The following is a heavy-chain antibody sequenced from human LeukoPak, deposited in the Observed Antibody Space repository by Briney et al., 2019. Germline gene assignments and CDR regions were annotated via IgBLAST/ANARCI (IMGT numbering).Heavy chain of an antibody. V-gene: IGHV3-23*01. D-gene: IGHD3-22*01. CDR3: AKVWLFDYDSSGPDY. J-gene: IGHJ4*02. CDR2: ICGSGGST. CDR1: GFTFSSYA. Sequence: GGSLRLSCAASGFTFSSYAMSWVRQAPGKGLEWVSAICGSGGSTYYADSVKGRFTISRDNSKNTLYLQMNSLRAEDTAVYYCAKVWLFDYDSSGPDYWGQGTLVTVSS.